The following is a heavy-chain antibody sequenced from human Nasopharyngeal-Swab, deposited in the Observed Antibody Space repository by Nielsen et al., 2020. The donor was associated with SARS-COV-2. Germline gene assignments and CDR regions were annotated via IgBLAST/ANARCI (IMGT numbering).Heavy chain of an antibody. V-gene: IGHV3-23*01. CDR1: GFTFRNYA. CDR2: ISNGGGTT. CDR3: AKVFTAATGSYFDF. J-gene: IGHJ4*02. Sequence: GESLKISCAASGFTFRNYAMSWVRQAPGKGPEWVSGISNGGGTTHNADSVRGRFTISRDNSKNTLYLQMNSLRAEDTATYYCAKVFTAATGSYFDFWGQGTLVTVSS. D-gene: IGHD6-13*01.